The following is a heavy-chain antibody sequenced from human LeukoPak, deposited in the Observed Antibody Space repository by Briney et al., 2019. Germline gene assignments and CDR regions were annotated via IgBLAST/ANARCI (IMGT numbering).Heavy chain of an antibody. D-gene: IGHD2-2*01. V-gene: IGHV3-7*01. J-gene: IGHJ4*02. CDR3: ARVRCSSNSCFPDY. CDR1: GFPFRSHW. CDR2: IKQDGSDK. Sequence: GGSLRLSCAASGFPFRSHWMSWVRQAPGKGLEWVANIKQDGSDKYYVDSVKGRFTISRDNAKNSLFLQMNSLRAEDTAVYYCARVRCSSNSCFPDYWGQGTLVTVSS.